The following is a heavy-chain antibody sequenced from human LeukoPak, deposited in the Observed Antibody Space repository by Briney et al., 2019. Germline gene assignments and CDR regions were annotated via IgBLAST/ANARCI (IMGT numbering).Heavy chain of an antibody. CDR3: ARGSVSYSSSWYPRRHAEYFQH. D-gene: IGHD6-13*01. V-gene: IGHV4-34*01. J-gene: IGHJ1*01. Sequence: GSLRLSCAASGFTFSLFAMHWVRQSPGKGLEWIGEINHSGSTNYNPSLKSRVTISVDTSKNQFSLKLSSVTAADTAVYYCARGSVSYSSSWYPRRHAEYFQHWGQGTLVTVSS. CDR2: INHSGST. CDR1: GFTFSLFA.